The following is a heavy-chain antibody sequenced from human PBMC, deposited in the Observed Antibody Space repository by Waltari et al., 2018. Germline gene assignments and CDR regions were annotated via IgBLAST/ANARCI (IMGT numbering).Heavy chain of an antibody. CDR2: ISGSGGST. V-gene: IGHV3-23*04. CDR1: GFTFVNYW. D-gene: IGHD3-10*01. CDR3: ARASVRPAIPLDY. J-gene: IGHJ4*02. Sequence: EVQLVESGGGLVQPGGSLRLSCTASGFTFVNYWMGWVRQAPGKGLQWVSAISGSGGSTYYADSVKGRFTISRDNSKNTLYLQMNSLRAEDTAVYYCARASVRPAIPLDYWGQGTLVTVSS.